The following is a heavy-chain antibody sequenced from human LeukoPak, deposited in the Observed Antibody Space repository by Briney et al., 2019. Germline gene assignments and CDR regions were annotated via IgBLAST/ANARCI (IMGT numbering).Heavy chain of an antibody. CDR1: GFTFSSYS. J-gene: IGHJ5*02. V-gene: IGHV3-21*01. Sequence: AGGSLRLSCAASGFTFSSYSMNWVRQAPGKGLEWVSSISSSSSYIYYAGSVKGRFTISRDNAKNSLYLQMNSLRAEDTAVYYCARRRIAAAGNWFDPWGQGTLVTVSS. CDR3: ARRRIAAAGNWFDP. CDR2: ISSSSSYI. D-gene: IGHD6-13*01.